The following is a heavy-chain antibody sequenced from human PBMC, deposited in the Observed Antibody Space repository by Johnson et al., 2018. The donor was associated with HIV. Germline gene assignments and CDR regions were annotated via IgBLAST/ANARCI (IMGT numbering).Heavy chain of an antibody. CDR3: ARVRRSGWYDNDAFDI. V-gene: IGHV3-30*03. J-gene: IGHJ3*02. CDR2: ISFDGSNK. CDR1: GFTFSSYG. D-gene: IGHD6-19*01. Sequence: QVQLVESGGGVVRPGGSLRLSCAASGFTFSSYGMHWVRQAPGQGLEWVALISFDGSNKYYADSVKGRFTISRDNSKNTVYLQMYTLRPEDTAVYSCARVRRSGWYDNDAFDIWGQGTMVTVSS.